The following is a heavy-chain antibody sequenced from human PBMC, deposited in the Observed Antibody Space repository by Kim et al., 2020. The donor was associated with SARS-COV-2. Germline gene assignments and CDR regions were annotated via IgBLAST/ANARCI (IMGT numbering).Heavy chain of an antibody. CDR2: INAGNGNT. Sequence: ASVKVSCKASGYTFTSYAMHWVRQAPGQRLEWMGWINAGNGNTKYSQKFQGRVTITRDTSASTAYMELSSLRSEDTAVYYCARAYYCDSSGYYYDWYFDLWGRGTLVTVSS. J-gene: IGHJ2*01. CDR3: ARAYYCDSSGYYYDWYFDL. D-gene: IGHD3-22*01. V-gene: IGHV1-3*01. CDR1: GYTFTSYA.